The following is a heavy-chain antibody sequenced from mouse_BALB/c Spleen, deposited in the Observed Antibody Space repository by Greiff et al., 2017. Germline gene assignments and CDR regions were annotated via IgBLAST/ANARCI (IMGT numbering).Heavy chain of an antibody. D-gene: IGHD2-2*01. J-gene: IGHJ4*01. CDR3: ERSGGYDVDYYAMDY. Sequence: QVQLQQPGAELVKPGAPVKLSCKASGYTFTSYWMNWVKKRPGRGLEWIGRIDPSDSETHYNQKFKDKATLTVDKSSSTAYIQLSSLTSEDSAVYYCERSGGYDVDYYAMDYWGKGTSVTVST. V-gene: IGHV1-69*02. CDR2: IDPSDSET. CDR1: GYTFTSYW.